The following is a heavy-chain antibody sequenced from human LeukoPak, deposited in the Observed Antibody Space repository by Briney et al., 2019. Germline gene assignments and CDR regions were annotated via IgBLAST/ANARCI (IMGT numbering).Heavy chain of an antibody. D-gene: IGHD2-21*01. CDR3: ARGSSPDDWDYYYMDV. J-gene: IGHJ6*03. V-gene: IGHV4-4*07. CDR2: IYTSGST. CDR1: GGSISNYY. Sequence: PSETLSLTCTASGGSISNYYWSWIRQPAGKGLEWIGRIYTSGSTNYNPSLKRRVTISVDTSKNQSSLKLSYVTAADTAVYYCARGSSPDDWDYYYMDVWGKGTTVTISS.